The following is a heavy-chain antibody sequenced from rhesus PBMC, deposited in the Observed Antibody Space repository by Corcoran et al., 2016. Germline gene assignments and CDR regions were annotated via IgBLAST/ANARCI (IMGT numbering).Heavy chain of an antibody. Sequence: EVQLVQSGAEVKKPGASVKTPCKASGYPFTDYYLTWVRLAPGKGLEWMGRVDPEDGEAIHAQKFQDRVTITADTSTDTAYMELSSLRSEDTAVYYCATKAGEYSSGYFEFWGQGALVTVSS. CDR2: VDPEDGEA. V-gene: IGHV1-111*02. CDR1: GYPFTDYY. J-gene: IGHJ1*01. D-gene: IGHD5-12*01. CDR3: ATKAGEYSSGYFEF.